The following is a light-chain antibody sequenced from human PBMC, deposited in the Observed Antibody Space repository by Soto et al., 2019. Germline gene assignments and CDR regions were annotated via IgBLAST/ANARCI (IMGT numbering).Light chain of an antibody. CDR2: DAS. J-gene: IGKJ1*01. V-gene: IGKV3-20*01. Sequence: DIVFTQSPGTLSLSPGERATLYCRASQSVSSNHLAWYQQKPGQAPRLLIYDASNRDTGIPARFSGSGAGTECTLTIIRLEPEDFEVDYCQQYDISTWTFGQGTQVDIK. CDR1: QSVSSNH. CDR3: QQYDISTWT.